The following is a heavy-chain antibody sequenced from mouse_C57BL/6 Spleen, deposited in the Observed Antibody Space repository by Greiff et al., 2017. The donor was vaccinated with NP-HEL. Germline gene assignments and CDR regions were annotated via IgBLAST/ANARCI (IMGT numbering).Heavy chain of an antibody. CDR3: ARSDYYGSSSSWFAY. CDR2: INPNYGTT. D-gene: IGHD1-1*01. CDR1: GYSFTDYN. V-gene: IGHV1-39*01. Sequence: EVKLVESGPELVKPGASVKISCKASGYSFTDYNMNWVKQSNGKSLEWIGVINPNYGTTSYNQKFKGKATLTVGQSSSTAYMQLNSLTSEDSAVYYCARSDYYGSSSSWFAYWGQGTLVTVSA. J-gene: IGHJ3*01.